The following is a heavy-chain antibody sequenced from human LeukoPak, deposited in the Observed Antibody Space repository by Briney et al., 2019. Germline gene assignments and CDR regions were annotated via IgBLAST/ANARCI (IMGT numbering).Heavy chain of an antibody. CDR3: ARGSGPEYCSSTSCHFDF. CDR2: IYHSGST. Sequence: SQTLSLTCAVSGGSISSGGYSWRWIRQPPGKGLEWIGYIYHSGSTYYNPSLKSRVTISVDTSKNQFSLKLSSVTAADTAVYYCARGSGPEYCSSTSCHFDFWGQGTLVTVSS. J-gene: IGHJ4*02. V-gene: IGHV4-30-2*01. D-gene: IGHD2-2*01. CDR1: GGSISSGGYS.